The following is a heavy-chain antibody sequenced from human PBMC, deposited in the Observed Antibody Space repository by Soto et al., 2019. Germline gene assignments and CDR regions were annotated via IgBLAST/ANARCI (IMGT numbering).Heavy chain of an antibody. V-gene: IGHV3-23*01. Sequence: EVQLLESGGGLVQPGGSLRLSCAASGFTFSSYAMSWVRQAPGKGLEWVSAISGSGGRTYYADSVKGRFTISRENSNNTLYLQMNSLRAEDTAVYYCAKGEGYQRLSGIDYWGQGTLVTVSS. CDR1: GFTFSSYA. D-gene: IGHD2-2*01. J-gene: IGHJ4*02. CDR2: ISGSGGRT. CDR3: AKGEGYQRLSGIDY.